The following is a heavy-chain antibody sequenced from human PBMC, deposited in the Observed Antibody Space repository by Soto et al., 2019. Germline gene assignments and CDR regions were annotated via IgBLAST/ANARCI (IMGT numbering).Heavy chain of an antibody. V-gene: IGHV1-2*02. Sequence: ASVKVSCKTSGYSFTGYYIHWVRQAPGQGLEWMGWINPNSGATLYARKFQGRVSVSRDTSINTAFMELSSLSSDDTAVYYCAMGDSTDCSNGVCSFFYNRDMDVWGQGTTVTVSS. D-gene: IGHD2-8*01. J-gene: IGHJ6*02. CDR2: INPNSGAT. CDR1: GYSFTGYY. CDR3: AMGDSTDCSNGVCSFFYNRDMDV.